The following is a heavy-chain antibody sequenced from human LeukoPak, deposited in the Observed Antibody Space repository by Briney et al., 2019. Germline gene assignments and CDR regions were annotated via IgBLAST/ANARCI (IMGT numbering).Heavy chain of an antibody. CDR2: FDPEDGET. J-gene: IGHJ6*02. CDR3: ARDMVRGAYFLYGMDV. CDR1: GYTLTELS. Sequence: ASVKVSCKVSGYTLTELSMHWVRQAPGKGLEWMGGFDPEDGETIYAQKFQGRVTMTTDTSTSTAYMELRSLRSDDTAVYYCARDMVRGAYFLYGMDVWGQGTTVTVSS. D-gene: IGHD3-10*01. V-gene: IGHV1-24*01.